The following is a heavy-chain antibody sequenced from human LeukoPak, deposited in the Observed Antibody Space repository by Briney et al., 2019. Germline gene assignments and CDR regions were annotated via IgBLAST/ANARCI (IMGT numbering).Heavy chain of an antibody. J-gene: IGHJ5*02. Sequence: PSETLSLTCAVYGGSFSGYYWSWIRQPPGKGLEWIGEINHSGSTNYNPSLKSRVTISVDTSKNQFSLKLSSVTAADTAVYYCARLNGNNWFDPWGQGTLVTVSS. CDR3: ARLNGNNWFDP. V-gene: IGHV4-34*01. CDR2: INHSGST. CDR1: GGSFSGYY.